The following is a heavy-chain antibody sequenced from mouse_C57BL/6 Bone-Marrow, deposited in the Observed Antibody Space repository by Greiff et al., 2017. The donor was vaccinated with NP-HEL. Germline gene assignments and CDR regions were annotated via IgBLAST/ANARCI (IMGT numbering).Heavy chain of an antibody. J-gene: IGHJ1*03. Sequence: VKLMESGPGLVAPSQSLSITCTVSGFSLTSYAISWVRQPPGKGLEWLGVIWTGGGTNYNSALKSRPSISKDNSKSQVFLKMNSLQTDDTARYYCASSTVVAYWYFDVWGTGTTVTVSS. CDR2: IWTGGGT. CDR1: GFSLTSYA. CDR3: ASSTVVAYWYFDV. V-gene: IGHV2-9-1*01. D-gene: IGHD1-1*01.